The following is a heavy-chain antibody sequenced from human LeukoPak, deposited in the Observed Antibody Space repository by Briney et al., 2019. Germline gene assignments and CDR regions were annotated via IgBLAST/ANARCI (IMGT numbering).Heavy chain of an antibody. CDR1: GGSLSGYY. J-gene: IGHJ3*02. CDR3: ARGEAFDI. CDR2: INHSGST. Sequence: SETLSLTCAVYGGSLSGYYWSWIRQPPGKGLEWIGEINHSGSTNYNPSLKSRVTISVDTSKNQFSLKLSSVTAADTAVYYCARGEAFDIWGQGTMVTVSS. V-gene: IGHV4-34*01.